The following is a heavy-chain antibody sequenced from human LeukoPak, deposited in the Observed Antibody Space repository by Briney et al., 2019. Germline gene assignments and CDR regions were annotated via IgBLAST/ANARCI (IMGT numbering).Heavy chain of an antibody. Sequence: AGGSPRLSCAASGFTFSSYAMHWVRQAPGKGLEWVTIISYDGGYKYYADSVKGRFTISRDNSKNTLYLQMNSLRAEDTAVYYCAKDRVGYIVVVVAADYWGQGTLVTVSS. CDR1: GFTFSSYA. V-gene: IGHV3-30*04. CDR2: ISYDGGYK. CDR3: AKDRVGYIVVVVAADY. D-gene: IGHD2-15*01. J-gene: IGHJ4*02.